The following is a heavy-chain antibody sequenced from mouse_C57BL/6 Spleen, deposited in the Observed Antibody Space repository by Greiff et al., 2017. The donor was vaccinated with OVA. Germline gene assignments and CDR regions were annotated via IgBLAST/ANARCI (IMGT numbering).Heavy chain of an antibody. CDR2: INPNNGGT. CDR1: GYTFTDYY. V-gene: IGHV1-26*01. CDR3: ARRGAGYGDYYFDY. D-gene: IGHD2-13*01. Sequence: VQLQQSGPELVKPGASVKISCKASGYTFTDYYMNWVKQSHGKSLEWIGDINPNNGGTSYNQKFKGKATLTVDKSSSTAYMELRNLTSEDSAVYYCARRGAGYGDYYFDYWGQGTTLTVSS. J-gene: IGHJ2*01.